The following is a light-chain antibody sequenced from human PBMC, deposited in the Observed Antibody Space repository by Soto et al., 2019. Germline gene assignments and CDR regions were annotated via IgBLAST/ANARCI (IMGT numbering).Light chain of an antibody. Sequence: QSVLTQPASVSGSPGQSITISCTGTSSDVGGYNYVSWYQQHPGKAPKFMIYDVSNRPSGVSNRFSGSKSGNTASLTISGLQAEDEADYYCSSYTTGTTPYVFGSGT. V-gene: IGLV2-14*01. CDR3: SSYTTGTTPYV. CDR2: DVS. J-gene: IGLJ1*01. CDR1: SSDVGGYNY.